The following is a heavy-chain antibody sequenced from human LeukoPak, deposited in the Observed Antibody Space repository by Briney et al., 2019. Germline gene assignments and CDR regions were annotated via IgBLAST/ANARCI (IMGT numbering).Heavy chain of an antibody. D-gene: IGHD2-21*02. CDR3: ARDASQTAIPLDYFDY. J-gene: IGHJ4*02. CDR1: GFTFSSYA. CDR2: ISYDGSNK. V-gene: IGHV3-30-3*01. Sequence: GGSLRLPCAASGFTFSSYAMHWVRQAPGKGLEWVAVISYDGSNKYYADSVKGRFTISRDNSKNTLYLQMNSLRAEDTAVYYCARDASQTAIPLDYFDYWGQGTLVTVSS.